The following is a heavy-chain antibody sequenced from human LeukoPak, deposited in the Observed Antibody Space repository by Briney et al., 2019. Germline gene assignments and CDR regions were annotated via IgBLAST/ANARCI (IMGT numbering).Heavy chain of an antibody. D-gene: IGHD3-10*01. CDR2: IYYSGST. Sequence: SETLSLTCAVYGGSFSGYYWSWIRQPPGKGLEWIGYIYYSGSTNYNPSLKSRVTISVDTSKNQFSLKLSSVTAADTAVYYCAAGKLEWFGELLPFDYWGQGTLVTVSS. CDR3: AAGKLEWFGELLPFDY. J-gene: IGHJ4*02. V-gene: IGHV4-59*01. CDR1: GGSFSGYY.